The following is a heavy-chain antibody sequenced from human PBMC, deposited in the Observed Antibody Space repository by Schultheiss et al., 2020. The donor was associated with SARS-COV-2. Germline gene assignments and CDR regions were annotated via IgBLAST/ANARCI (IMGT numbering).Heavy chain of an antibody. V-gene: IGHV5-51*01. CDR3: ARRRGLGYFHTKIKGDYYYYGMDV. CDR2: IYPGDSDT. CDR1: GYSFTSYW. J-gene: IGHJ6*02. D-gene: IGHD3-9*01. Sequence: GESLKISCKGSGYSFTSYWIGWVRQMPGKGLEWMGIIYPGDSDTRYSPSFQGQVTISADKSISTAYLQWRSLKASDTAMYYCARRRGLGYFHTKIKGDYYYYGMDVWGQGTTVTVSS.